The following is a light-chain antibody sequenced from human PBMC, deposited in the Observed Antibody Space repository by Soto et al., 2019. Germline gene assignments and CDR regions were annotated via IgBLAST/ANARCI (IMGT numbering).Light chain of an antibody. CDR3: QQRNSWPPTFT. J-gene: IGKJ5*01. V-gene: IGKV3-11*01. Sequence: EIVLTQSPATLSLSPGERATLSCRASQSVSSSYLAWYQQKPGQAPRLLIYDTSIRATGIPARFSGSGSGTDFTLTISSLEPEDFAVYYCQQRNSWPPTFTFGQGTRLENK. CDR1: QSVSSSY. CDR2: DTS.